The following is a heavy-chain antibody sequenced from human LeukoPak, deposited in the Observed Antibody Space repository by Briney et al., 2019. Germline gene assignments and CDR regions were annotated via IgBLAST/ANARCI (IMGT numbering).Heavy chain of an antibody. CDR1: GFTVSDNY. CDR2: IYNRGDT. V-gene: IGHV3-53*01. Sequence: PVWSLTLSCAASGFTVSDNYMSWVRQAPGKGLEWVSVIYNRGDTYYADSVKSRFTFSRDISKNTLYLQMNGLRTEDTAMYYCASCPYYCDSSSYCYFWFDPWGQGTLVTVSS. D-gene: IGHD3-22*01. J-gene: IGHJ5*02. CDR3: ASCPYYCDSSSYCYFWFDP.